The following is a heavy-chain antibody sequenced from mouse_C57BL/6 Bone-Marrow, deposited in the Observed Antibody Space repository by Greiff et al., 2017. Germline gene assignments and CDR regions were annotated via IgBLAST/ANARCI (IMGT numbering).Heavy chain of an antibody. CDR1: GYTFTSYW. V-gene: IGHV1-55*01. J-gene: IGHJ1*03. Sequence: VQLQQPGAELVKPGASVKMSCKASGYTFTSYWITWVQQRPGQGLEWIGDIYPGSGSTNYNEKFKSKATRTVDTSSSTAYMQLRSLTSEDSAFDNGARDDYGDWYFDVWGTGTTVTVSS. D-gene: IGHD2-4*01. CDR3: ARDDYGDWYFDV. CDR2: IYPGSGST.